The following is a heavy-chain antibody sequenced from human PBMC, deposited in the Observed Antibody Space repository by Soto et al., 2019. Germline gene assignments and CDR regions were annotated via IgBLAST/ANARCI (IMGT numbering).Heavy chain of an antibody. D-gene: IGHD1-1*01. CDR2: ISSSGSTI. Sequence: GGSLRLSCAASGFTFSDYYMSWIRQAPGKGLEWVSYISSSGSTIYYADSVKGRFTISRDNAKNSLYLQMNSLRAEDTAVYYCARDSVHLVQVFGWFDPWGQGTLVTVSS. J-gene: IGHJ5*02. CDR1: GFTFSDYY. CDR3: ARDSVHLVQVFGWFDP. V-gene: IGHV3-11*01.